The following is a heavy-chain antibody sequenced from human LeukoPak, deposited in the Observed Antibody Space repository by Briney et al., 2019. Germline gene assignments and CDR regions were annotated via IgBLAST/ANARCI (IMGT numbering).Heavy chain of an antibody. Sequence: GGSLRLSCAAPGFTFSSYAMHWVRQAPGKGLEWVAVISYDGSNKYYADPVKGRFTISRDNSKNTLYLQMNSLRAEDTAVYYCARATIFGVVIRHFDYWGQGTLVTVSS. CDR1: GFTFSSYA. D-gene: IGHD3-3*01. J-gene: IGHJ4*02. CDR2: ISYDGSNK. CDR3: ARATIFGVVIRHFDY. V-gene: IGHV3-30-3*01.